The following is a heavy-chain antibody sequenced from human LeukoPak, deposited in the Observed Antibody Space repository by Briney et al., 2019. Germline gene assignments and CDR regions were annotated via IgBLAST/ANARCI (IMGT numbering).Heavy chain of an antibody. D-gene: IGHD1-26*01. CDR3: AHRRGGVGATYAFDI. CDR2: IYWDDDK. J-gene: IGHJ3*02. CDR1: GFSLSTSGVG. Sequence: SGPTLVNPPQTLTLTCTFSGFSLSTSGVGVGWIRQPPGKALEWLALIYWDDDKRYSPSLKSRLTITKDTSKNQVVLTMTNMDPVDTATYYCAHRRGGVGATYAFDIWDQGTMVTVSS. V-gene: IGHV2-5*02.